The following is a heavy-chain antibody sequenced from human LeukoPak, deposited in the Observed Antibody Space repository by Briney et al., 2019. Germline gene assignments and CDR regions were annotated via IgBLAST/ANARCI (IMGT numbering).Heavy chain of an antibody. CDR3: ARDNPQQWLPGDY. V-gene: IGHV3-23*01. CDR1: GFTFSSYA. Sequence: GGSLRLSCAASGFTFSSYAMSWVRQAPGKGLEWVSAISGSGGSTYYADSVKGRFTISRDNSKNTLYLQMDSLRAEDTALYYCARDNPQQWLPGDYWGQGTLVTVSS. D-gene: IGHD6-19*01. CDR2: ISGSGGST. J-gene: IGHJ4*02.